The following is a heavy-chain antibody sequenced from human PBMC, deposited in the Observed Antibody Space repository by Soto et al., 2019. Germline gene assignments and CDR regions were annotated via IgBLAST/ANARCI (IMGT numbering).Heavy chain of an antibody. CDR3: ARSWVRYCSGGSCYAFDI. CDR2: INPNSGGT. J-gene: IGHJ3*02. Sequence: GASVKVSCKASGYTFTGYYMHWVRQAPGQGLEWMGWINPNSGGTNYAQKFQGWVTMTRDTSISTAYMELSRLRSDDTAVYYCARSWVRYCSGGSCYAFDICGQGTTDTVSS. D-gene: IGHD2-15*01. CDR1: GYTFTGYY. V-gene: IGHV1-2*04.